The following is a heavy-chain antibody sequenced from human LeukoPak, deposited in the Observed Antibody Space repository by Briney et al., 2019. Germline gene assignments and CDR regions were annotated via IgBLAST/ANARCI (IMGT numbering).Heavy chain of an antibody. D-gene: IGHD2-2*01. V-gene: IGHV1-18*01. CDR1: GYTFTSYG. J-gene: IGHJ3*02. Sequence: ASVKVSCKASGYTFTSYGISWVRQAPGQGLEWMGWISAYNGNTNYAQKLQGRVTMTTDTSTSTAYMELRSLRSDDTAVYYCAREGYSSSTSCPRDAFDIWGQGTMVTVSS. CDR3: AREGYSSSTSCPRDAFDI. CDR2: ISAYNGNT.